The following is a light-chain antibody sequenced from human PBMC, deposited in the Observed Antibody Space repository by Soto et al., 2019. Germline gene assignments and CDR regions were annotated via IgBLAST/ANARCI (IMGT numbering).Light chain of an antibody. CDR1: SGDVGSYNL. J-gene: IGLJ2*01. V-gene: IGLV2-23*02. Sequence: QSALTQPASVSGSPGQSITISCTGTSGDVGSYNLVSWYQQHPGKAPKLMIYEVSKWPSGVSNRFSGSKSGNTASLTISGLQAEDEADYYCCSYASSSTVVFGGGTKLTGL. CDR2: EVS. CDR3: CSYASSSTVV.